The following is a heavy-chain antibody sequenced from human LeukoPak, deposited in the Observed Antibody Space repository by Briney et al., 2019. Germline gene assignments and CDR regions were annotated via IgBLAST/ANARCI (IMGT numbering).Heavy chain of an antibody. CDR1: GFTVSSNY. D-gene: IGHD2-15*01. J-gene: IGHJ4*02. CDR2: IYSGGST. CDR3: ARDVPKVVVAATRPY. Sequence: PGGSLRLSCAASGFTVSSNYMSWVRQAPGKGLEWVSVIYSGGSTYYAGSVEGRFTISRDNSKNTLYLQMNSLRAEDTAVYYCARDVPKVVVAATRPYWGQGTLVTVSS. V-gene: IGHV3-53*01.